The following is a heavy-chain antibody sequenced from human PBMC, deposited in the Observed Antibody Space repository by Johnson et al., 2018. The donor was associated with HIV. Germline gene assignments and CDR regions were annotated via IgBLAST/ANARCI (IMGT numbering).Heavy chain of an antibody. CDR3: ARAGGSGDAFDI. Sequence: VQLVESGGDLIQPGRSLRLSCTASGFTFRDYAMSWVRQAPGKGLEWVGFIRSKAYGGTTAYAASVKGRFTISRDDSKSIAYLQMNSLKTEDTAVYYCARAGGSGDAFDIWGQGTMVTVSS. J-gene: IGHJ3*02. D-gene: IGHD3-10*01. CDR1: GFTFRDYA. CDR2: IRSKAYGGTT. V-gene: IGHV3-49*04.